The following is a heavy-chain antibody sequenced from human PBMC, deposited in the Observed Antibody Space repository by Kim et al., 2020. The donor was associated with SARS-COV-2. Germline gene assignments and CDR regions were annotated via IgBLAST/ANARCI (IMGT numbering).Heavy chain of an antibody. CDR2: IWFDGSNK. Sequence: GGSLRLSCAASGFTFSSYAMHWVRQAPGKGLEWVTVIWFDGSNKYYADSVKGRFTISRDNSKNTLYLQMNSLRAEDTAVYYCATGDMVYYFDYWGQGTLV. J-gene: IGHJ4*02. V-gene: IGHV3-33*01. CDR3: ATGDMVYYFDY. CDR1: GFTFSSYA. D-gene: IGHD2-8*01.